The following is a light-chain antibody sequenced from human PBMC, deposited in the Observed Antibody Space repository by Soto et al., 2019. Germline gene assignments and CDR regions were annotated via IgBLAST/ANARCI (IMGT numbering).Light chain of an antibody. J-gene: IGKJ3*01. CDR2: GAS. Sequence: EIVLTQSPGTLSLSPGERATLSCRASQSASSSYLAWYQRKPGQAPRLLIYGASSRATGIPDRFSGSGSGTDFTLTISRLEPEDFAVYYCQQYGSSLFTFGPGTKVDIK. CDR3: QQYGSSLFT. CDR1: QSASSSY. V-gene: IGKV3-20*01.